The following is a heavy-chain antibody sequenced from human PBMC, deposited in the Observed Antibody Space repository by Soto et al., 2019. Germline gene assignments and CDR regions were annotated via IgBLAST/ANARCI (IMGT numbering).Heavy chain of an antibody. V-gene: IGHV5-51*01. CDR2: VYPSDSDT. Sequence: PGESLKISCQGSGYRCTSYWIAWVRQMPGKGLEWMGIVYPSDSDTRYSPSFQGHATISADKSISTAYLQWSSLKASDTAMYSCARLFGSATYPDSWGQGTLVTVSS. J-gene: IGHJ4*02. CDR1: GYRCTSYW. CDR3: ARLFGSATYPDS. D-gene: IGHD3-10*01.